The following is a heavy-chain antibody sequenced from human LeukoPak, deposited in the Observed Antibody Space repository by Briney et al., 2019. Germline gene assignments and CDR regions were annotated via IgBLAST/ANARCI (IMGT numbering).Heavy chain of an antibody. CDR3: ARSRAFNSGAFDP. CDR2: IYNGVNT. D-gene: IGHD1-26*01. CDR1: GASVSSASY. Sequence: SETLSLTCTVSGASVSSASYWSWIRQPPGQGVEWIAHIYNGVNTNYNPSLKSRVTISVDTSKNQFSLRLNSVTAADTAVYYCARSRAFNSGAFDPWGQGSLVTVSS. V-gene: IGHV4-61*01. J-gene: IGHJ5*02.